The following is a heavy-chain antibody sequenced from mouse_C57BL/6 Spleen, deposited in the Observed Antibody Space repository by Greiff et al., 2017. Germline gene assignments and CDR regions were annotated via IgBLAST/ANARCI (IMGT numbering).Heavy chain of an antibody. CDR1: GYSFSSSW. CDR3: ASPGTEYYFDY. Sequence: QVQLQQSGPELVKPGASVKISCKASGYSFSSSWMNWVKQRPGKGLEWIGRIYPGDGDTNYNGKFKGKATLTADKSSSTAYMQLSSLTSEDSAVYFCASPGTEYYFDYWGQGTTLTVSS. D-gene: IGHD4-1*01. CDR2: IYPGDGDT. V-gene: IGHV1-82*01. J-gene: IGHJ2*01.